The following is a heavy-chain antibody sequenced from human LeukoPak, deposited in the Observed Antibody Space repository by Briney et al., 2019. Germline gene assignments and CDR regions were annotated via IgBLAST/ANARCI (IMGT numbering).Heavy chain of an antibody. D-gene: IGHD5-18*01. CDR1: GFTFRSHG. J-gene: IGHJ6*03. Sequence: PGGSLRLSCEASGFTFRSHGMNWVRQAPGKGLEWVSGISPRGDITYYADSVKGRFTISRDNAKNTVFLQMNSLRAEDTAVYYCARGGGLTTKGYSYGYGYYYMDVWGKGTTVTVSS. CDR2: ISPRGDIT. CDR3: ARGGGLTTKGYSYGYGYYYMDV. V-gene: IGHV3-23*01.